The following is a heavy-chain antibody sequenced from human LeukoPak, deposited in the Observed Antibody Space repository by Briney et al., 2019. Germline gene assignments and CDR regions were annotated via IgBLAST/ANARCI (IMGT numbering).Heavy chain of an antibody. D-gene: IGHD6-19*01. CDR3: ARQGILAVAGRVNLDY. CDR2: IDPSDSYT. CDR1: GYSFTSYW. J-gene: IGHJ4*02. V-gene: IGHV5-10-1*01. Sequence: GKSLRISCKGSGYSFTSYWISWVRQMPGKGLEWMGRIDPSDSYTNYSPSFQGHVTISADKSISTAYLQWSSLKASDTAMYYCARQGILAVAGRVNLDYWGQGTLVTVSS.